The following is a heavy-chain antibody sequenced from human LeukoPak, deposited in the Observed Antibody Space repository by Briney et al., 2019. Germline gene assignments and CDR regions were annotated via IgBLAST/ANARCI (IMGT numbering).Heavy chain of an antibody. Sequence: GGSLRLSCVASGFTFDRHAMCWVRQAPGKGLEWVSSIDIGGGSTYYADSVKGRFTISRDNAKNSLYLEMNSLRAEDTAVYYCARGHYYGSGSYYTPDFDYWGQGTLVTVSS. CDR2: IDIGGGST. V-gene: IGHV3-23*01. J-gene: IGHJ4*02. CDR1: GFTFDRHA. D-gene: IGHD3-10*01. CDR3: ARGHYYGSGSYYTPDFDY.